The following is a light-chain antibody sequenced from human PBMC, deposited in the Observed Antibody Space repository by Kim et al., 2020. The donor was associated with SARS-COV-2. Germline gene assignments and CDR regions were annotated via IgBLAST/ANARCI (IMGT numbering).Light chain of an antibody. CDR1: SRRSYY. J-gene: IGLJ2*01. CDR2: GKN. V-gene: IGLV3-19*01. CDR3: NSRDSNDNVV. Sequence: VAWGQTVRITCQGDSRRSYYATGYHQKPGQAPILFIYGKNTRPSGIPDRFSGSSSGNTASLTITGTQAGDEADYYCNSRDSNDNVVFGGGTKLTVL.